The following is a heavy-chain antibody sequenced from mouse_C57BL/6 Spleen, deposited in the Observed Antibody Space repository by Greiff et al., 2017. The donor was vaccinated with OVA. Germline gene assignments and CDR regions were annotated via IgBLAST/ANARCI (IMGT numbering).Heavy chain of an antibody. D-gene: IGHD2-4*01. CDR1: GYTFTSYW. CDR2: IYPSDSET. V-gene: IGHV1-61*01. J-gene: IGHJ3*01. Sequence: VQLQQPGAELVRPGSSVKLSCKASGYTFTSYWMDWVKQRPGQGLEWIGNIYPSDSETHYNQKFKDKATLTVDKSSSTAYMQLSSLTSEDSAVYDCARDYDYDRGIAYWGQGTLVTVSA. CDR3: ARDYDYDRGIAY.